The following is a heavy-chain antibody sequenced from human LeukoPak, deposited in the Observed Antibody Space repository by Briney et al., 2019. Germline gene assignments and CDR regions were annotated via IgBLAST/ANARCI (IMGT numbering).Heavy chain of an antibody. D-gene: IGHD3-22*01. CDR1: GGSISSGGYS. CDR2: IYHSGST. CDR3: AREVDYYDSSGYYYVWFDP. V-gene: IGHV4-30-2*01. Sequence: TLSLTCAVSGGSISSGGYSWSWIRQPPGKGLEWIGYIYHSGSTYYNPSLKSRVTISVDRSKNQFSLKLSSVTAADTAVYYCAREVDYYDSSGYYYVWFDPWGQGTLVTVSS. J-gene: IGHJ5*02.